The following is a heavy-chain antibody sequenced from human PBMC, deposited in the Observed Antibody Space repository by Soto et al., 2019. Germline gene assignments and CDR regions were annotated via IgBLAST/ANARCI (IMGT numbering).Heavy chain of an antibody. J-gene: IGHJ4*02. CDR1: GFTFSNYN. CDR2: ISSGSSII. CDR3: ARRRYCSGGSCSQAFDS. D-gene: IGHD2-15*01. Sequence: EVQLVESGGGLVQPGGSLRLSCAASGFTFSNYNMNWVRQAPGKGLEWVSYISSGSSIIYYADSVKGRFTISRDNVKNSLFLQMNSLRVEDTAIYYCARRRYCSGGSCSQAFDSWGQGTLVTVSS. V-gene: IGHV3-48*01.